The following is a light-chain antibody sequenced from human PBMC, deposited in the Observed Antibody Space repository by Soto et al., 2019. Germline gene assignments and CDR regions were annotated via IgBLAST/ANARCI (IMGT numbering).Light chain of an antibody. Sequence: DIVMTQSPDSLAVSLGERATINCRSSQTIFYSSNRKDYLAWYQQKPGQPPRVLIYWASTRESGVPDRFSGSGSGSDFTLTISNLQAVDVAVYYCQQNSTSPWTFGQGTKVEIK. CDR3: QQNSTSPWT. V-gene: IGKV4-1*01. CDR1: QTIFYSSNRKDY. J-gene: IGKJ1*01. CDR2: WAS.